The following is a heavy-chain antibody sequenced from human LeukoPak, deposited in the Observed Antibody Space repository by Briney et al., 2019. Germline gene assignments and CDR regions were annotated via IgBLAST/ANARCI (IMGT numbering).Heavy chain of an antibody. CDR1: GGTFSSYA. CDR3: ARGYCSGGSCNEWFDP. D-gene: IGHD2-15*01. Sequence: SVKVSCKASGGTFSSYAISWVRQAPGQGLEWMGGIIPIFGTANYAQKFQGRVTITADKSTSTAYMELSSLRSEDTAVYSCARGYCSGGSCNEWFDPWGQGTLVTVSS. V-gene: IGHV1-69*06. CDR2: IIPIFGTA. J-gene: IGHJ5*02.